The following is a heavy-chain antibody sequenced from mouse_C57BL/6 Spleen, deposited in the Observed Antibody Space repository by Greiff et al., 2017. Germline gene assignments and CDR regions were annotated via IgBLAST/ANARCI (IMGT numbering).Heavy chain of an antibody. CDR1: GYTFTSYW. CDR2: IHPNSGST. Sequence: VQLQQPGAELVKPGASVKLSCKASGYTFTSYWMHWVKQRPGQGLEWIGMIHPNSGSTNYNEKFKSKATLTVDKSSSTAYMQLSSLTSEDSAVYYWARDRDYDYYFDYWGQGTTRTVSS. D-gene: IGHD2-4*01. V-gene: IGHV1-64*01. CDR3: ARDRDYDYYFDY. J-gene: IGHJ2*01.